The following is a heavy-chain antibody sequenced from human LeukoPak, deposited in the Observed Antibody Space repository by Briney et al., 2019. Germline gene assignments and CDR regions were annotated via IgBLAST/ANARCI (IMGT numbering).Heavy chain of an antibody. J-gene: IGHJ3*02. CDR3: AKSNGYGXVDI. CDR1: GGSISTSNYY. CDR2: IFYSGST. D-gene: IGHD3-10*01. Sequence: SETLSLTCTVSGGSISTSNYYWGWIRQPSGKGLEWIGNIFYSGSTYYSPSLRSRVTISLDTSRNQFSLKLNSVTAADTAVYYCAKSNGYGXVDIXGQGTXVTVXX. V-gene: IGHV4-39*07.